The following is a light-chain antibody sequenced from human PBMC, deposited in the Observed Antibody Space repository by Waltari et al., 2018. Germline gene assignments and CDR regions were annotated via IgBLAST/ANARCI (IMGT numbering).Light chain of an antibody. V-gene: IGKV3-15*01. J-gene: IGKJ1*01. CDR2: GAS. CDR1: QSVGRN. CDR3: QQYDSWPRT. Sequence: EIVMTQSPATLSVSPGERATLSCRASQSVGRNLAWYQQKPGQAPRLLIYGASTRATGIPVRFSGSGSGTEFTVTISSLQSEDFAVYYCQQYDSWPRTFGQGTRVEI.